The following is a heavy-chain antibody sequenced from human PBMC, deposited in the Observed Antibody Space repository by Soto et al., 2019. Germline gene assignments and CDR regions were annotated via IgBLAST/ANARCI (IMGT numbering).Heavy chain of an antibody. CDR1: GYTLTELS. CDR3: ATVVGTYLDF. V-gene: IGHV1-24*01. J-gene: IGHJ4*02. CDR2: FDPEDGET. D-gene: IGHD1-26*01. Sequence: EASVKVSCKVSGYTLTELSMHWVRQAPGKGLEWMGGFDPEDGETIYEQKFQGRVTMTEDTSTDTAYMELSSLRSEDTAFYYCATVVGTYLDFWGQGTLVTVSS.